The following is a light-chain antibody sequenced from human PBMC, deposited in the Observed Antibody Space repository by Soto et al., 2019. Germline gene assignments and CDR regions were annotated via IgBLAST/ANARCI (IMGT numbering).Light chain of an antibody. J-gene: IGKJ4*01. CDR1: QSVRSSY. V-gene: IGKV3-20*01. Sequence: EIVLTQSPGTLSLSPGESATLSCRASQSVRSSYVAWYQQKPCQAPRLLIYGASSRATGIPDRFSGSGSGTDFTLTISRLEPEDYAVYYWQQSGSAPLTFGGGTKVEIK. CDR3: QQSGSAPLT. CDR2: GAS.